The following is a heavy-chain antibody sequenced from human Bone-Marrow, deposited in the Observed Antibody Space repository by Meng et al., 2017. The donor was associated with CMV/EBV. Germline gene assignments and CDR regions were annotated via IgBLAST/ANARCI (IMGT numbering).Heavy chain of an antibody. D-gene: IGHD6-6*01. V-gene: IGHV1-2*02. CDR2: INPNSGGT. Sequence: GGSLRLSCAASGFTFSRYAMHWVRQAPGQGLEWMGWINPNSGGTNYAQKFQGRVTMTRDTSISTAYMELSRLRSDDTAVYYCAREGAARLFWFPNWFDPWGQGTLVTVSS. J-gene: IGHJ5*02. CDR3: AREGAARLFWFPNWFDP. CDR1: GFTFSRYA.